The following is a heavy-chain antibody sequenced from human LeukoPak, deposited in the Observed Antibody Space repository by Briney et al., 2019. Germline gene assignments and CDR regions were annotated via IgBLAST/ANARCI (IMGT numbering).Heavy chain of an antibody. V-gene: IGHV4-39*01. J-gene: IGHJ4*02. Sequence: SETLSLTCTVSGGSINSNNYYWGWIRQPPGKGLEWIGSIYSSGSAYYNPSLKSRVTISVDTSKNQFSLGLSSVTAADTAVYYCQSRYLEWLLEYWGQGTLVTVSS. CDR2: IYSSGSA. D-gene: IGHD3-3*01. CDR3: QSRYLEWLLEY. CDR1: GGSINSNNYY.